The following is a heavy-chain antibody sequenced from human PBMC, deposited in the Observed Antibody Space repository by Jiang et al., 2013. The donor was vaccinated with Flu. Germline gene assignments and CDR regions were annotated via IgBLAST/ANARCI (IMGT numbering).Heavy chain of an antibody. V-gene: IGHV1-69*01. Sequence: QLVESGAEVKKPGSSVKVSCKASGGTFSSYAISWVRQAPGQGLEWMGGIIPIFGTANYAQKFQGRVTITADESTSTAYMELSSLRSEDTAVYYCARDQNHSSGYYPDAFDIWGQGTMVTVSS. CDR3: ARDQNHSSGYYPDAFDI. CDR1: GGTFSSYA. J-gene: IGHJ3*02. CDR2: IIPIFGTA. D-gene: IGHD3-22*01.